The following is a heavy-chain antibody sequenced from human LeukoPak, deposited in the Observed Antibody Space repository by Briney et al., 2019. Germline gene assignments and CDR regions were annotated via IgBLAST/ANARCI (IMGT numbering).Heavy chain of an antibody. D-gene: IGHD5-18*01. V-gene: IGHV4-59*01. CDR1: GGSISSYY. CDR2: IYYSGST. CDR3: ARDGYSYGSHWFDP. Sequence: PSETLSLTCTVSGGSISSYYWSWIRQPPGKGLEWIGYIYYSGSTNYNPSLKSRVAISVDTSKDQFSLKLSSVTAADTAVYYCARDGYSYGSHWFDPWGQGTLVTVSS. J-gene: IGHJ5*02.